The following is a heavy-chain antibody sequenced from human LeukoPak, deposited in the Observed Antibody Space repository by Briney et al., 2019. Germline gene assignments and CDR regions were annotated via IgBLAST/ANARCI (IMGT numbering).Heavy chain of an antibody. CDR1: GGSFSGYY. V-gene: IGHV4-34*01. Sequence: SETLSLTCAVYGGSFSGYYWSWIRQPPGKGLEWMGKINHSGSTNYNPSLKSRVTISVDTSKNQFSLKLSSVTAADTAVYYCARELRYSSSWYSRKAFDIWGQGTMVTVSS. CDR3: ARELRYSSSWYSRKAFDI. D-gene: IGHD6-13*01. CDR2: INHSGST. J-gene: IGHJ3*02.